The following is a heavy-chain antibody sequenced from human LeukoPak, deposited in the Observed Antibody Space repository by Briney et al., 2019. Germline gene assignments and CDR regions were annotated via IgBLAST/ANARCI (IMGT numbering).Heavy chain of an antibody. V-gene: IGHV3-21*04. CDR2: ISSTSSSYI. CDR3: AKGGGFDWLNYYYMDV. Sequence: GGSLRLSCAASGFTFLSYNMNWVRQAPGKGLEWVSSISSTSSSYIYYADSVKGRFTISRDNAKNSVFLQMNSLRVEDTAVYYCAKGGGFDWLNYYYMDVWGKGTTVIISS. D-gene: IGHD3-9*01. CDR1: GFTFLSYN. J-gene: IGHJ6*03.